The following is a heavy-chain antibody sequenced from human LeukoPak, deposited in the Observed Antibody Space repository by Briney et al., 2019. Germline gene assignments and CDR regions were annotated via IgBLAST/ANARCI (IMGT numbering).Heavy chain of an antibody. CDR3: AKPIAPSRYYYYGMDV. J-gene: IGHJ6*02. V-gene: IGHV3-23*01. CDR1: GFTVSSNY. Sequence: GGSLRLSCAASGFTVSSNYMSWVRQAPGKGLEWVSAISGSGGSTYYADSVKGRFTISRDNSKNTLYLQMNSLRAEDTAVYYCAKPIAPSRYYYYGMDVWGQGTTVTVSS. D-gene: IGHD6-13*01. CDR2: ISGSGGST.